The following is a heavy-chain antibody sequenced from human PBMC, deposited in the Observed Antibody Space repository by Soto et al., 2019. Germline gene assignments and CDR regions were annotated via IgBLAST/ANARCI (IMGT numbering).Heavy chain of an antibody. CDR3: ARINSGTHRYAAFDM. CDR2: VNGANGVT. Sequence: QVQLVQSGAEVKPPGASVKVSCRTSGYTFNADALHWVRQAPGQGLEWMGWVNGANGVTKFSQKFQGRVTITRVTFATAAYMELRSLRSEVRAGYFRARINSGTHRYAAFDMWGQGTTVTGAS. D-gene: IGHD1-26*01. CDR1: GYTFNADA. J-gene: IGHJ3*02. V-gene: IGHV1-3*01.